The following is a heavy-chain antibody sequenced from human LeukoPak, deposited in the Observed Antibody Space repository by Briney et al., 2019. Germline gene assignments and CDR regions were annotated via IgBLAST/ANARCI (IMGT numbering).Heavy chain of an antibody. CDR1: GYSFTSYW. V-gene: IGHV5-10-1*01. D-gene: IGHD6-13*01. CDR2: IDPSDSYT. CDR3: ARLDRYSWYSFDY. J-gene: IGHJ4*02. Sequence: GESLKISCKGSGYSFTSYWINWVRQMPGKGLEWMGRIDPSDSYTNYSPSFQGHVTISVDKSISTAYLQWSSLKASDTAMYYCARLDRYSWYSFDYWGQGTPVTVSS.